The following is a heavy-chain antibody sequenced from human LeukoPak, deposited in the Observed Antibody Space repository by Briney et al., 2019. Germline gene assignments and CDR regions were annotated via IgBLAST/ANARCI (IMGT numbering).Heavy chain of an antibody. D-gene: IGHD3-22*01. V-gene: IGHV4-38-2*02. CDR3: VRVHVNSGYYFGDAFDF. J-gene: IGHJ3*01. CDR1: GYSISSGSY. Sequence: SETLSLTCTVSGYSISSGSYWGWIRQPPGKGLEWIGNTYHSGSTYYNPSLKSRVTISVDTSKNQFSLKLSSVTAADTAVYYCVRVHVNSGYYFGDAFDFWGQGTMVTVSS. CDR2: TYHSGST.